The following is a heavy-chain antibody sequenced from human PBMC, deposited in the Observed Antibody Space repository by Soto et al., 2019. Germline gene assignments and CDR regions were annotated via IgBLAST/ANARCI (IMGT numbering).Heavy chain of an antibody. Sequence: PGGSLRVSCAASGFTFSSYAMSWVRQAPGKGLEWVSAISGSGGSTYYTDSVKGRFTISRDNSKNTLYLQMNSLRAEDTAVYYCASLGPVYYYGMDVWGHGTTVTVSS. CDR1: GFTFSSYA. CDR3: ASLGPVYYYGMDV. J-gene: IGHJ6*02. CDR2: ISGSGGST. V-gene: IGHV3-23*01.